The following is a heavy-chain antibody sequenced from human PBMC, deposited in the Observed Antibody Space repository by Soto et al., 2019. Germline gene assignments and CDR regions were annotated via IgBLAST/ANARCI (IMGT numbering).Heavy chain of an antibody. Sequence: QVQLVESGGGVVQPGRSLRLSCAASGFTFSSYGMHWVRQAPGKGLEWVAVISYDGSNKYYADSVKGRFTISRDNSKNTLYLQMNSLSAEDTALYYCAKERLPNYYYGMDVWGQGTTVTVSS. CDR2: ISYDGSNK. D-gene: IGHD2-15*01. CDR1: GFTFSSYG. V-gene: IGHV3-30*18. J-gene: IGHJ6*02. CDR3: AKERLPNYYYGMDV.